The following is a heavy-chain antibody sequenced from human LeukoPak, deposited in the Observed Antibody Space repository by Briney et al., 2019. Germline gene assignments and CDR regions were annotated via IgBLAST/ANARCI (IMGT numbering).Heavy chain of an antibody. Sequence: PSETLSLTRTVSGGSISSSSYYWGWIRQPPGKGLEWIGSIYYSGSTYYNPSLKSRVTISVDTSKNQFSLKLSSVTAADTAVYYCARHGVGPPPDAFDIWGQGTMVTVSS. CDR1: GGSISSSSYY. CDR3: ARHGVGPPPDAFDI. V-gene: IGHV4-39*01. D-gene: IGHD1-26*01. CDR2: IYYSGST. J-gene: IGHJ3*02.